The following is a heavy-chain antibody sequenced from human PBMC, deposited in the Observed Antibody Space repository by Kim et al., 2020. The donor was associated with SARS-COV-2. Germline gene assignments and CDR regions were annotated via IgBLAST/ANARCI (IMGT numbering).Heavy chain of an antibody. J-gene: IGHJ6*02. V-gene: IGHV3-33*01. CDR2: IWYDGSNK. Sequence: GGSLRLSCAASGFTFSSYGMHWVRQAPGKGLEWVAVIWYDGSNKYYADSVKGRFTISRDNSKNTLYLQMNSLRAEDTAVYYCAREGYYGSGSASMDVWGQGTTVTVSS. CDR3: AREGYYGSGSASMDV. CDR1: GFTFSSYG. D-gene: IGHD3-10*01.